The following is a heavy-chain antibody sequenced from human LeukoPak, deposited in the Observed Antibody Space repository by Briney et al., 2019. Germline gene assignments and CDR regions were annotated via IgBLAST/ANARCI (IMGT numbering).Heavy chain of an antibody. CDR1: GGTFSSYA. CDR3: ARTSYDFWSGYYKGFDY. J-gene: IGHJ4*02. D-gene: IGHD3-3*01. CDR2: IIPIFGTA. Sequence: SVKVSCKASGGTFSSYAISWVRQAPGQGLEWMGGIIPIFGTANYAQKFQGRVTITTDESMSTAYMELSSLRSEDTAVYYCARTSYDFWSGYYKGFDYWGQGTLVTVSS. V-gene: IGHV1-69*05.